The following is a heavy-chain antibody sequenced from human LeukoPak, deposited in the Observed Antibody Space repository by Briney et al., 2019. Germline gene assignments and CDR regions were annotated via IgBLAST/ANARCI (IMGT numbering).Heavy chain of an antibody. CDR2: IYWDDDE. CDR3: ARTIDPLGVIVPSALSYVD. V-gene: IGHV2-5*02. D-gene: IGHD2/OR15-2a*01. J-gene: IGHJ4*02. Sequence: SGPTLVKPTETLTLTCTFSGFSLTTSGVGVGWIRQPPGKAPEWLALIYWDDDERYNPSLKSRLTITKDPSRNQVVLTMTKMDPVDTGTYYCARTIDPLGVIVPSALSYVDWGQGTLVTVSS. CDR1: GFSLTTSGVG.